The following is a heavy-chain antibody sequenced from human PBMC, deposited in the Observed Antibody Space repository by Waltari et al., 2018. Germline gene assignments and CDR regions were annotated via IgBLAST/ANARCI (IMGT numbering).Heavy chain of an antibody. J-gene: IGHJ5*02. CDR1: GGSGSSSSYY. CDR2: VYYTGKT. V-gene: IGHV4-39*07. CDR3: VREPSSSEGLDP. D-gene: IGHD6-6*01. Sequence: QPQLQESGPGLVKPSETLSPACTVSGGSGSSSSYYWGWVRQSPGKGLEWIGSVYYTGKTYHNPSLKRRFTISVDASKNQFSLSVNSVTAADTAVYYCVREPSSSEGLDPWGQGSLVYVSS.